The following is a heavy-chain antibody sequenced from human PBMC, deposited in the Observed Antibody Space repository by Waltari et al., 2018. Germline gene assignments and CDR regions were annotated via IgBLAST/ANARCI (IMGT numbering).Heavy chain of an antibody. V-gene: IGHV3-74*01. CDR2: SNSDGSST. CDR3: ARGARRTTVTTGWWYFDL. J-gene: IGHJ2*01. D-gene: IGHD4-17*01. Sequence: EVQLVECGGGLVQPAGSVRLSCAASVFTSSMYGMHWVRQAPGKGLVWVSRSNSDGSSTSYADSVKGRFTISKDNAKNTLYLQMNSLRAEDTAIYYCARGARRTTVTTGWWYFDLWGRGTLVTVSS. CDR1: VFTSSMYG.